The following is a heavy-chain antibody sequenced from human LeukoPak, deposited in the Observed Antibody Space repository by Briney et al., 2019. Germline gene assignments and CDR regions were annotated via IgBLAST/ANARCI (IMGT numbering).Heavy chain of an antibody. J-gene: IGHJ5*02. Sequence: ASVKVSCKASGYTFTSYGISWVRQAPGQGLEWMGWIRAYNGNTNYAQKLQGRVTMTTDASTSTAYMDLRSLRSDDTAVYYCARGAAAGSARGFDPWGQGTLVTVSS. V-gene: IGHV1-18*01. CDR2: IRAYNGNT. D-gene: IGHD6-13*01. CDR1: GYTFTSYG. CDR3: ARGAAAGSARGFDP.